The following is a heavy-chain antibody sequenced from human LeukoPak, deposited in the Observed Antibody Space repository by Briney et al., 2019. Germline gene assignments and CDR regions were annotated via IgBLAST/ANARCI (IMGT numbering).Heavy chain of an antibody. J-gene: IGHJ4*02. Sequence: SQTLSLTCTVSGVSISSGDCYWSWIRQPPGKGLEWIGYIYYSGSTYYNPSLKSRITISIDTSKNQFSLKLSSVTAADTAVYYCARVMSSGDYFDYWGQGTLVTVSS. CDR1: GVSISSGDCY. D-gene: IGHD6-6*01. CDR3: ARVMSSGDYFDY. CDR2: IYYSGST. V-gene: IGHV4-30-4*01.